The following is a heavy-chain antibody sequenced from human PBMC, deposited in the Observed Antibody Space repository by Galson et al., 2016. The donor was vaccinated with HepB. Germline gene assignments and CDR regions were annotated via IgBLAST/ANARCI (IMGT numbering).Heavy chain of an antibody. D-gene: IGHD2/OR15-2a*01. J-gene: IGHJ4*02. CDR3: ARVFYPPSGRYIDF. V-gene: IGHV4-31*11. CDR2: TYYGGSA. CDR1: GASITSGTFF. Sequence: TLSLTCAVSGASITSGTFFWSWIRQSPGKGLEWIGYTYYGGSAFYNPSLKSRLTISLDTSKNHFSLRLSSVTAADTAVFYCARVFYPPSGRYIDFWGQGIQVTVSS.